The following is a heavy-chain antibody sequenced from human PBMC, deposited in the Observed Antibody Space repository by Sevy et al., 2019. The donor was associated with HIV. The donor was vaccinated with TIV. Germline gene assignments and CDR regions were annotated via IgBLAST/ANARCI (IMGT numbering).Heavy chain of an antibody. J-gene: IGHJ4*02. Sequence: GGSLRLSCKASGFSLNNYWMNWVRQAPGKGLEWVANINQDGSVKYYVDSVRGRFTISRDNARNLVFLQMSSLRVDDSALYYCVKAIAKDGSFWGQGTLVTVSS. CDR3: VKAIAKDGSF. V-gene: IGHV3-7*01. D-gene: IGHD6-13*01. CDR1: GFSLNNYW. CDR2: INQDGSVK.